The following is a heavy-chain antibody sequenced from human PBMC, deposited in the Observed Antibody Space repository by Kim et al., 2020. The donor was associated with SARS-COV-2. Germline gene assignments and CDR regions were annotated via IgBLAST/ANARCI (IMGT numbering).Heavy chain of an antibody. CDR2: INTNTGNP. D-gene: IGHD6-6*01. CDR1: GYTFTSYA. Sequence: ASVKVSSKASGYTFTSYAMNWVRQAPGQGLEWMGWINTNTGNPTYAQGFTGRFVFSLDTSVSTAYLQISSLKAEDTAVYYCVRDWEYSSSSDHEYYFDYWGEGTLVTVSS. J-gene: IGHJ4*02. V-gene: IGHV7-4-1*02. CDR3: VRDWEYSSSSDHEYYFDY.